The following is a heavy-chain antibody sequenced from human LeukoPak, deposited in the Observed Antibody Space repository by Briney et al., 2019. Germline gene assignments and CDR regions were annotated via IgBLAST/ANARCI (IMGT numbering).Heavy chain of an antibody. CDR3: ARSRLARLHFDY. CDR1: GGSFSGYY. Sequence: SETLSLTCAVYGGSFSGYYWSWIRQPPGKGLERNGEINHSGSTNYNPSLKSRVTISVDTSKNQFSLKLSSVTAADTAVYYCARSRLARLHFDYWGQGTLVTVSS. D-gene: IGHD2-15*01. CDR2: INHSGST. V-gene: IGHV4-34*01. J-gene: IGHJ4*02.